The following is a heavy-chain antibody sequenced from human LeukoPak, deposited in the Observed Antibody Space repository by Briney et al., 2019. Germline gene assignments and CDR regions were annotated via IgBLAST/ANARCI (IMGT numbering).Heavy chain of an antibody. D-gene: IGHD2-15*01. V-gene: IGHV3-7*01. J-gene: IGHJ3*01. CDR2: IKEDGSEK. CDR3: ARDWVAGNPYHAFDL. CDR1: GFTFSSYE. Sequence: GGSLRLSCAASGFTFSSYEMNWVRQAPGKGLECVANIKEDGSEKYYVDSVKGRFTIYRDNAKNSLYLQTNSLRAEDTAVYYCARDWVAGNPYHAFDLWGKGTMVTVSS.